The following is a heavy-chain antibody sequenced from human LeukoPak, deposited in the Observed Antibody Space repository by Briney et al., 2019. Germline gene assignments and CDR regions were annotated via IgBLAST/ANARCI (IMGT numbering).Heavy chain of an antibody. CDR1: GYTFTSYG. V-gene: IGHV1-18*01. J-gene: IGHJ5*02. Sequence: GASVKVSCKASGYTFTSYGISWVRQAPGQGLEWMGWISAYNGNTNYAQKLQGRVTMTTDTSTSTAYMELRSLRSDDTAVYYCAREDPKTYYYGSGSISWFDPWGQGTLVTVSS. CDR3: AREDPKTYYYGSGSISWFDP. D-gene: IGHD3-10*01. CDR2: ISAYNGNT.